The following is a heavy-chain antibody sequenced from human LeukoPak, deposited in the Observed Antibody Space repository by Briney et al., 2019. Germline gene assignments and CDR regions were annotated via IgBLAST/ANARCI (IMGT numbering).Heavy chain of an antibody. CDR3: ARMSEYYGSGSYYNETY. V-gene: IGHV3-48*04. J-gene: IGHJ4*02. CDR2: ISSSSSTI. Sequence: PGGSLRLSCAASGFTFSSYSMNWVRQAPGKGLEWVSYISSSSSTIYYADSVKGRFTISRDNAKNSLYLQMNSLRAEDTAVYYCARMSEYYGSGSYYNETYWGQGTLVTVSS. D-gene: IGHD3-10*01. CDR1: GFTFSSYS.